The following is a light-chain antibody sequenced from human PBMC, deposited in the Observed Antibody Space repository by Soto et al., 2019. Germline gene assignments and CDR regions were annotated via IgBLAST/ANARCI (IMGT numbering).Light chain of an antibody. CDR3: QQYRNSPLT. J-gene: IGKJ4*01. V-gene: IGKV3-20*01. CDR2: GAS. CDR1: QSVSSSY. Sequence: EIVLRQSPGALSLSPGERATLSCRASQSVSSSYLAWYQQKGGQAPNLLIYGASTRATGITDRFTGSGSGTDFTLTISRLEPEDFAVYSCQQYRNSPLTFGGGTAVQIK.